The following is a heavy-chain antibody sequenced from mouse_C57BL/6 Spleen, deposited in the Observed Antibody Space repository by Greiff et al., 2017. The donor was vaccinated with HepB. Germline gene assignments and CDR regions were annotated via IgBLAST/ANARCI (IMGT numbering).Heavy chain of an antibody. V-gene: IGHV1-19*01. Sequence: EVQLQQSGPVLVKPGASVKMSCKASGYTFTDYYMNWVKQSHGKSLEWIGVINPYNGGTSYNQKFKGKATLTVDKFSSPAYMELNSLTSEDSAVYYCARKGADPGYFDYWGQGTTLTVSS. CDR3: ARKGADPGYFDY. CDR2: INPYNGGT. J-gene: IGHJ2*01. CDR1: GYTFTDYY.